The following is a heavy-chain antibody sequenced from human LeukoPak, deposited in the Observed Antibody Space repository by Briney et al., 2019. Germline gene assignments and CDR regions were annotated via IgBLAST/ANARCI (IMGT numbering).Heavy chain of an antibody. CDR2: ISSSGSTI. CDR3: ARLGAQYYDYVWGSYRPLALDY. V-gene: IGHV3-48*03. CDR1: GFTFSSYA. Sequence: GGSLRLSCAASGFTFSSYAMNWVRQAPGKGLEWVSYISSSGSTIYYADSVKGRFTISRDNAKNSLYLQMNSLRAEDTAVYYCARLGAQYYDYVWGSYRPLALDYWGQGTLVTVSS. J-gene: IGHJ4*02. D-gene: IGHD3-16*02.